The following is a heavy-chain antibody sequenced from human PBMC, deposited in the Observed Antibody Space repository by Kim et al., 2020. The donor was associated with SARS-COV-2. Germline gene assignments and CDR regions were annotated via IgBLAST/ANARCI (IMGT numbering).Heavy chain of an antibody. J-gene: IGHJ4*02. CDR3: ARALSSGYYMYYFDY. Sequence: SETLSLTCTVSGGSISSGGYYWSWIRQHPGKGLEWIGYIYYSGSTYYNPSLKSRVTISVDTSKNQFSLKLSSVTAADTAVYYCARALSSGYYMYYFDYWGQGTLVTVSS. D-gene: IGHD3-22*01. CDR2: IYYSGST. V-gene: IGHV4-31*03. CDR1: GGSISSGGYY.